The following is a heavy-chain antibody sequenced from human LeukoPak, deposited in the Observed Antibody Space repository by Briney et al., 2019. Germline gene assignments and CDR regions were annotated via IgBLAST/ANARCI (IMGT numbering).Heavy chain of an antibody. V-gene: IGHV3-64D*06. CDR2: ISSNGGDT. J-gene: IGHJ4*02. CDR1: GFTFSSHA. D-gene: IGHD2-15*01. CDR3: VKDMMVVAAFDY. Sequence: PGGSLRLSCSASGFTFSSHAMHWVRQAPGKGLEYVSGISSNGGDTYYADSVKGRFTISRDNSKNTLYLQMSSPRPEDTAVYYCVKDMMVVAAFDYWGQGTLVTVSS.